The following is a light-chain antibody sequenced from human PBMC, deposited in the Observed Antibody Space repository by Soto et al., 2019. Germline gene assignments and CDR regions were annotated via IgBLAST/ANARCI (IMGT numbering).Light chain of an antibody. CDR1: SSDVGGYNY. V-gene: IGLV2-14*01. J-gene: IGLJ2*01. CDR3: SSYANTKTVL. Sequence: QSALTQPASVSGSPGQSIAISCTGTSSDVGGYNYVSWYQQHPGKVPKLIIYEVYNRPSGVSDRFSGSKSGNTASLTISGLQGDDEADYYCSSYANTKTVLFGGGTKLTVL. CDR2: EVY.